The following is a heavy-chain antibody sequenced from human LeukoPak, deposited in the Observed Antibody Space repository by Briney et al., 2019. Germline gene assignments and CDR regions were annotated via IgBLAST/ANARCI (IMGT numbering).Heavy chain of an antibody. CDR1: AFAFSTYT. D-gene: IGHD5-12*01. V-gene: IGHV3-30-3*01. J-gene: IGHJ4*02. Sequence: GGSLRLSCVASAFAFSTYTMHWVRQAPGKGLEWVAVVSHDSTHKYYADSVQGRFTISRDNSKNTVYLQMNSLRLDDTAVYYCAVDLLDGVPDYFAFWGQGTLVTVSS. CDR3: AVDLLDGVPDYFAF. CDR2: VSHDSTHK.